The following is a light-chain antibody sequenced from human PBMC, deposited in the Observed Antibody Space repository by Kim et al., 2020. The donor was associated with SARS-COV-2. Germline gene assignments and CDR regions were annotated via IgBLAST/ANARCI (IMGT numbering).Light chain of an antibody. CDR1: QSISSW. CDR2: DAS. J-gene: IGKJ2*01. V-gene: IGKV1-5*01. Sequence: YASVGDRVTITCRASQSISSWLAWYQQKPGKAPKLLIYDASSLESGVPSGFSGSGSGTEFTLTISSLQPDDFATYYCQQYHSYSYTFGQGTKLEI. CDR3: QQYHSYSYT.